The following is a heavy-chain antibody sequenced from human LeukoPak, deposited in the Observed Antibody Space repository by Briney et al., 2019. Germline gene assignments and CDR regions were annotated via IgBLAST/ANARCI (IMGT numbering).Heavy chain of an antibody. Sequence: PGGSLRLSCAASGFTFSSYAMSWVRQAPGKGLEWVSAISGSGGSTYYADSVKGRFTISRDNSKNTLYLQMNSLRAEDTAVYYCARTRWSPERKTKYYYGMDVWGQGTTVTVSS. CDR3: ARTRWSPERKTKYYYGMDV. D-gene: IGHD4-23*01. V-gene: IGHV3-23*01. CDR1: GFTFSSYA. J-gene: IGHJ6*02. CDR2: ISGSGGST.